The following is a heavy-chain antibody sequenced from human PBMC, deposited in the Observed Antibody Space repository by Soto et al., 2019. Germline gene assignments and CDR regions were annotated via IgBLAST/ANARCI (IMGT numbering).Heavy chain of an antibody. CDR1: GFSFTNCG. Sequence: QVQLVESGGGVVQPGRSLRLSCAASGFSFTNCGMHWVRQAPGKGLEWVAAISSDGSDKYYSESVKGRFTISRDNSKNMLILQMNSQRVEDTAVYDGVKGSEGARRELDYWGQGTLVTVSS. CDR2: ISSDGSDK. CDR3: VKGSEGARRELDY. V-gene: IGHV3-30*18. D-gene: IGHD1-26*01. J-gene: IGHJ4*02.